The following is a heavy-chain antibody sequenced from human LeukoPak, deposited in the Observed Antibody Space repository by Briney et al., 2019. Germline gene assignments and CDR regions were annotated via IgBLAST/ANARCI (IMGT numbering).Heavy chain of an antibody. Sequence: GGSVKLSCTASGFTFSSYAMSWVRQAPGKGLEWVAGISGSGASTYYAESVRGRFTISRGDSKSTLYLQMNSLRAEDTAVYYCAKAYYVSSGYYPFDYWGQGTLVTASS. V-gene: IGHV3-23*01. J-gene: IGHJ4*02. CDR2: ISGSGAST. D-gene: IGHD3-22*01. CDR3: AKAYYVSSGYYPFDY. CDR1: GFTFSSYA.